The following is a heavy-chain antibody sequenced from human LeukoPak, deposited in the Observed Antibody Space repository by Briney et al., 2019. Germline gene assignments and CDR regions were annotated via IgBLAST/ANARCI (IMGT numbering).Heavy chain of an antibody. CDR1: GGSINSSSYY. CDR2: IYYSGST. V-gene: IGHV4-39*07. Sequence: SETLSLTCTVSGGSINSSSYYWGWIRQPPGKGLEWIGTIYYSGSTYYNPSLKSRVTISVDTSKNQFSLKLSSVTAADTAVYHCARVYSYGYNRYFDYWGQGTLVTVSS. J-gene: IGHJ4*02. D-gene: IGHD5-18*01. CDR3: ARVYSYGYNRYFDY.